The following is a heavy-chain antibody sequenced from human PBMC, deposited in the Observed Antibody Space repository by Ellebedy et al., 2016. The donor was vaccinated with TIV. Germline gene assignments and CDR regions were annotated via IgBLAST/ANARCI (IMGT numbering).Heavy chain of an antibody. Sequence: SETLSLTCAVYGGSFSGYYWSWIRQPPGKGLEWIGEINHSGSTNYNPSLKSRVTISVDTSKNQFSLKLSSVTAADTAVYYCARGRDHYGSGRKGWFDPWGQGTLVTVSS. V-gene: IGHV4-34*01. CDR3: ARGRDHYGSGRKGWFDP. CDR1: GGSFSGYY. J-gene: IGHJ5*02. CDR2: INHSGST. D-gene: IGHD3-10*01.